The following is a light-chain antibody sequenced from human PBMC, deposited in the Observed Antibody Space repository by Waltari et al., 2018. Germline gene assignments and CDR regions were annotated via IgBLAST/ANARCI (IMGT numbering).Light chain of an antibody. J-gene: IGLJ3*02. CDR1: SSDVGGYNY. Sequence: QSALTQPAPVSGSPGQSITISCPGTSSDVGGYNYVSWYQQHPGKAPKLMIYDVSKRPSGVSNRFSGSKSGNTASLTISGLQAEDEADYYCSSYTSSSTFEVFGGGTKLTVL. V-gene: IGLV2-14*01. CDR2: DVS. CDR3: SSYTSSSTFEV.